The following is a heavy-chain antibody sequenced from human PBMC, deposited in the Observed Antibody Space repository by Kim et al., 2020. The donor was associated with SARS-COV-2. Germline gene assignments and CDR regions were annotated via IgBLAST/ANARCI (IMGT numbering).Heavy chain of an antibody. D-gene: IGHD3-22*01. Sequence: STYSPDSLKGRVTISRDNSKNTLDLQMNSLRAEDTAVYYCARDVSGYYDYWGQGTLVTVSS. CDR2: ST. CDR3: ARDVSGYYDY. V-gene: IGHV3-53*01. J-gene: IGHJ4*02.